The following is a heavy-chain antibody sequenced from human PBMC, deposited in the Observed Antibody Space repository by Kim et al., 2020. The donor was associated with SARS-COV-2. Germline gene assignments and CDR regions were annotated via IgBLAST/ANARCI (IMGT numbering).Heavy chain of an antibody. CDR2: IIRSGGST. CDR3: AKDLEDSSGWYGLAGL. J-gene: IGHJ4*02. V-gene: IGHV3-23*01. D-gene: IGHD6-19*01. CDR1: GFTFSSDA. Sequence: GGSLRLSCAASGFTFSSDAMSWVRQAPGKGLEWVSVIIRSGGSTYYADSVKGRFTISRDNSKNTLYLQMNSLRVEDTAVYYCAKDLEDSSGWYGLAGLWGQGTLVTVSS.